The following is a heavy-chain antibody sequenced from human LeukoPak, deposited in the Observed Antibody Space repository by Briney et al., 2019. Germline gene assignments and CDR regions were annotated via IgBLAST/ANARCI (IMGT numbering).Heavy chain of an antibody. CDR1: GGSFSAYF. Sequence: SETLSLTCAVYGGSFSAYFWGWIRQPPGKGLEWIGEINHSGSTNYNPSLKSRVTISVDTSKNQFSLKLSSVTAADTAVYYCARLDYYDSSGHNWFDPWGQGTLVTVSS. J-gene: IGHJ5*02. CDR3: ARLDYYDSSGHNWFDP. D-gene: IGHD3-22*01. CDR2: INHSGST. V-gene: IGHV4-34*01.